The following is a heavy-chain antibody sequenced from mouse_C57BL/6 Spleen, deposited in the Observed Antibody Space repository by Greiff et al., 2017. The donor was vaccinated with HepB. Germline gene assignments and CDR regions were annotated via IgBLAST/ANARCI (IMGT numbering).Heavy chain of an antibody. D-gene: IGHD2-1*01. CDR3: ASSYYGNHYYAMDY. J-gene: IGHJ4*01. V-gene: IGHV2-6*03. Sequence: VQRVESGPGLVAPSQSLSITCTVSGFSLTSYGVHWVRQPPGKGLEWLVVIWSDGSTTYNSALKSRLSISKDNSKSQVFLKMNSLQTDDTAMYYCASSYYGNHYYAMDYWGQGTSVTVSS. CDR1: GFSLTSYG. CDR2: IWSDGST.